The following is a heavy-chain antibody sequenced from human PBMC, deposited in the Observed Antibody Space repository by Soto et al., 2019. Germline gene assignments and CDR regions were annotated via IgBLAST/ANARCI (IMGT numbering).Heavy chain of an antibody. D-gene: IGHD1-7*01. V-gene: IGHV4-4*02. J-gene: IGHJ4*02. CDR3: ASWIGGTSVDY. CDR2: IYHSGTT. CDR1: GGSISGSNW. Sequence: SETLSLTCAVSGGSISGSNWWTWVRQPPGKGLEWIGEIYHSGTTNYNPSLKSRVTISVDKSKNHFSLKLRSVTAADTAVYYCASWIGGTSVDYWGQGTLVTVSS.